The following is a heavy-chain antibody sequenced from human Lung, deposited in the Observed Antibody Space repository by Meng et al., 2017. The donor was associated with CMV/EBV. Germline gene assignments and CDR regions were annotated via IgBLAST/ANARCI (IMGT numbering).Heavy chain of an antibody. J-gene: IGHJ4*02. D-gene: IGHD6-13*01. Sequence: GESLKISCAASGFTFSSYGMHWVRQAPGKGLEWVAFIRYDGSNKYYADSVKGRFTISRDNSKNTLYLQMNSLRAEDTAAYYCAKDERAAVGTETFLSDAYWGQGTLVTVSS. CDR3: AKDERAAVGTETFLSDAY. CDR1: GFTFSSYG. CDR2: IRYDGSNK. V-gene: IGHV3-30*02.